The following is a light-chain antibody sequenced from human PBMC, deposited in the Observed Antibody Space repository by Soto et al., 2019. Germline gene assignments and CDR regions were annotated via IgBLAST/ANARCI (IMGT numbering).Light chain of an antibody. V-gene: IGLV2-14*01. CDR3: SLFTSSNTRV. CDR1: SSDVGGYKY. Sequence: QSALTQPASVSGSPGQSITISCTGTSSDVGGYKYVSWYQQQYPGKAPKLLIYEVSNRPSGVSNRFSGSKSGNTASLTISGLQAEDEADYYCSLFTSSNTRVFGGGTKLTVL. CDR2: EVS. J-gene: IGLJ3*02.